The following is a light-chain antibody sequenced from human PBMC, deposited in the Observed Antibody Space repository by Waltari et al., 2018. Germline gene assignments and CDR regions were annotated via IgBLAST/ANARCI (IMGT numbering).Light chain of an antibody. CDR3: LQYNSGPWT. J-gene: IGKJ1*01. CDR1: QSISSW. Sequence: DIQMTQSPSSLSASVGDTVTITCRASQSISSWLEWYQQKPGKAPKLLIYKTSSLQSGVPSRFSGSGSGTEFTLTISSLQPEDFATYYCLQYNSGPWTFGQGTKVEIK. CDR2: KTS. V-gene: IGKV1-5*03.